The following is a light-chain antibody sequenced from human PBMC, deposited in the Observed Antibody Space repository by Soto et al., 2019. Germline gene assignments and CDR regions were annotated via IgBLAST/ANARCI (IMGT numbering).Light chain of an antibody. J-gene: IGLJ1*01. CDR3: YSYTTTSTYV. CDR1: TRDVGGYHF. CDR2: EVT. Sequence: QSALTQPASVSGSPGQSITLSCTGTTRDVGGYHFVSWYQQHPGKAPKLMIYEVTNRPSGVSDRFSGSKSGNTASLTISGLQAEDEADYYCYSYTTTSTYVFGSGTKVTVL. V-gene: IGLV2-14*01.